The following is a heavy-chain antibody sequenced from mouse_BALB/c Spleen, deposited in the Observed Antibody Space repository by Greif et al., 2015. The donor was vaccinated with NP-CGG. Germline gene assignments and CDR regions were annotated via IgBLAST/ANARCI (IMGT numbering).Heavy chain of an antibody. CDR3: TRRGGSYAMDY. J-gene: IGHJ4*01. V-gene: IGHV5-6-4*01. CDR1: GFTFSSYT. Sequence: EVQGVESGGGLVKPGGSLKLSCAASGFTFSSYTMSWVRQTPEKRLEWVATISSGGSYTYYPDSVKGRFTISRDNAKNTLYLQMSSLKSEDTAMYYCTRRGGSYAMDYWGQGTSVTVSS. D-gene: IGHD1-1*01. CDR2: ISSGGSYT.